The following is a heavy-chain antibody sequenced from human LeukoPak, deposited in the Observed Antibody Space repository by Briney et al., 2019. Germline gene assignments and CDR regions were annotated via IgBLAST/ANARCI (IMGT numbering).Heavy chain of an antibody. V-gene: IGHV4-34*01. CDR2: INHSGST. CDR3: ARGRLDYYGSGSTYYFDY. D-gene: IGHD3-10*01. Sequence: SETLSLTCAVYGGSFSGYYWSWIRQPPGKGLEWIGEINHSGSTNYNPSLKSRVTISVDTSKNQFSLKLSSVTAADTAAYYCARGRLDYYGSGSTYYFDYWGQGTLVTVSS. J-gene: IGHJ4*02. CDR1: GGSFSGYY.